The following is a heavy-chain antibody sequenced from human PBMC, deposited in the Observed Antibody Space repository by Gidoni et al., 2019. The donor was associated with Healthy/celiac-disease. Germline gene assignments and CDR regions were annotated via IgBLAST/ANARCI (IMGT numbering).Heavy chain of an antibody. V-gene: IGHV5-51*01. CDR3: ARHNPPDGWLVSNWFDP. D-gene: IGHD6-19*01. CDR2: IYPGDSDT. J-gene: IGHJ5*02. Sequence: EVQLVQSGAEATKPGESLKLSCKGSGYSLTTYWIGWVRQMPGKGLEWMGIIYPGDSDTRYSPSFQGQVTISADKSISTAYLQWSSLKASDTAMYYCARHNPPDGWLVSNWFDPWGQGTLVTVSS. CDR1: GYSLTTYW.